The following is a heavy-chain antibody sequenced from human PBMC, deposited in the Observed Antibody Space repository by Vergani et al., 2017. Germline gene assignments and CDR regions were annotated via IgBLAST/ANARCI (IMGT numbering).Heavy chain of an antibody. CDR3: ARDCSSTSCYFGNVDP. J-gene: IGHJ5*02. D-gene: IGHD2-2*01. CDR1: GYTFTSYG. Sequence: QVQLVQSGAEVKKPGASVKVSCKASGYTFTSYGISWVRQAPGQGLEWMGWISAYNGNTNYAEKLQGRVTMTTDTSTSTAYMELRSLRSDDTAVDYCARDCSSTSCYFGNVDPWGQGTLVTVSS. CDR2: ISAYNGNT. V-gene: IGHV1-18*01.